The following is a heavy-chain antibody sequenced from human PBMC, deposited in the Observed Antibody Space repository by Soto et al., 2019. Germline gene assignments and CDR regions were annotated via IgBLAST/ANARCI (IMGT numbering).Heavy chain of an antibody. Sequence: QVQLVESVGGVVQPGRSLRLSCAASGFTFSSYGMHWVRQAPGKGLEWVAVISYDGSNKYYADSVKGRFTISRDNSKNTLYLQMNSLRAEDTAVYYCAKGYDFWSGYPSGVDYWGQGTLVTVSS. CDR2: ISYDGSNK. CDR3: AKGYDFWSGYPSGVDY. J-gene: IGHJ4*02. CDR1: GFTFSSYG. V-gene: IGHV3-30*18. D-gene: IGHD3-3*01.